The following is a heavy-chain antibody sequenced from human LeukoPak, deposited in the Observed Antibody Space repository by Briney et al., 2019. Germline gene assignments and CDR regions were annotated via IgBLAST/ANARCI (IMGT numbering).Heavy chain of an antibody. CDR1: GGSISSYY. V-gene: IGHV4-59*08. CDR3: ARSPFSPARRYFDL. Sequence: PSETLSLTCTVSGGSISSYYWSWIRQPPGKGLERIGYIYYSGSTYYNPSLKSRVTISVDTSKNQFSLKLSSVTAADTAVYYCARSPFSPARRYFDLWGRGTLVTVSS. CDR2: IYYSGST. D-gene: IGHD3-3*01. J-gene: IGHJ2*01.